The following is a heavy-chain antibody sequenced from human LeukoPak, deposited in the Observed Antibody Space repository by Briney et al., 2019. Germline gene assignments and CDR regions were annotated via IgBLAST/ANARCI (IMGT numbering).Heavy chain of an antibody. V-gene: IGHV4-59*01. CDR2: IYYSGST. CDR1: GGSTSSYY. Sequence: PSETLSLTCTVSGGSTSSYYWSWIRQPPGKGLEWIGYIYYSGSTNYNPSLKSRVTISVDTSKNQFSLKLSSVTAADTAVYYCARAQQLVLGFDPWGQGTLVTVSS. J-gene: IGHJ5*02. CDR3: ARAQQLVLGFDP. D-gene: IGHD6-13*01.